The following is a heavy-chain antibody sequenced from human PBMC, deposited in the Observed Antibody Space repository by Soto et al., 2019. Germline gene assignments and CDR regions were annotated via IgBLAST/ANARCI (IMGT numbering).Heavy chain of an antibody. D-gene: IGHD2-15*01. CDR3: ARDWDIVVVVAATPNPGFDY. J-gene: IGHJ4*02. Sequence: ASVKVSCKASGYTFTGYYMHWVRQAPGQGLEWMGWISAYNGNTNYAQKLQGRVTMTTDTSTSTAYMELRSLRSDDTAVYYCARDWDIVVVVAATPNPGFDYWGQGTLVTVSS. CDR2: ISAYNGNT. CDR1: GYTFTGYY. V-gene: IGHV1-18*04.